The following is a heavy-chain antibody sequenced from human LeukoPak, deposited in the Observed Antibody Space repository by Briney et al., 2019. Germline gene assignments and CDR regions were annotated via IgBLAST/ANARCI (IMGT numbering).Heavy chain of an antibody. CDR2: INQDGSQK. CDR3: ARDRGSTTFDH. J-gene: IGHJ4*02. Sequence: GGSLRLSCAASGFTFSSYAMIWVRQAPGKGLEWVASINQDGSQKDYVDSLRGRFTSSRDNAKNSLYLQMNSLRAEDTAVYYCARDRGSTTFDHWGPGTLVTVSS. CDR1: GFTFSSYA. V-gene: IGHV3-7*01. D-gene: IGHD3-10*01.